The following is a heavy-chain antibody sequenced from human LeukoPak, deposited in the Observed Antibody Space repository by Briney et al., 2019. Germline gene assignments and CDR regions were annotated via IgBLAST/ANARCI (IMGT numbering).Heavy chain of an antibody. CDR3: ARDRGYSGYDLNY. V-gene: IGHV1-46*01. Sequence: ASVKVSCRASGYSFTSYYIHWVRQAPGQGLEWMGIINPSRGSTTYAQKFQGRVTMTRDTSTSTVYMELSSLRSEDTAVYFCARDRGYSGYDLNYWGQGTLVTVSS. J-gene: IGHJ4*02. CDR1: GYSFTSYY. CDR2: INPSRGST. D-gene: IGHD5-12*01.